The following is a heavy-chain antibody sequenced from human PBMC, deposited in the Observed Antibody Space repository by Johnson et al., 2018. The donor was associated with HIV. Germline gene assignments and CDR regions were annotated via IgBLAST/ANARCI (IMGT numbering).Heavy chain of an antibody. CDR1: GFTFSSYA. Sequence: VQLVESGGGLVQPGGSLRLSCAASGFTFSSYAMSWVRQAPGKGLEWVSAISGSGGSTYYADSVKGRFTISRDNSKNTLYLQMNSLRAEDTAVYYCARTITMIVVDIKSNNDALDIWGQGTMVTVSS. D-gene: IGHD3-22*01. CDR3: ARTITMIVVDIKSNNDALDI. V-gene: IGHV3-23*04. J-gene: IGHJ3*02. CDR2: ISGSGGST.